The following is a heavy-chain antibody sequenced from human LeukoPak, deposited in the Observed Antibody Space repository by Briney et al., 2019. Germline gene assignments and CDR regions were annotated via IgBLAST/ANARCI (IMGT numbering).Heavy chain of an antibody. V-gene: IGHV4-61*02. J-gene: IGHJ6*03. D-gene: IGHD3-10*01. CDR2: IYTSGST. Sequence: PSETLSFTCTVSGGSISSGSYYWSWIRQPAGKGLEWIGRIYTSGSTNYNPSLKSRVTISVDTSKNQFSLKLSSVTAADTAVYYCARVPTYYYGSGSYRDPYYYYVDVWGKGTTVTISS. CDR1: GGSISSGSYY. CDR3: ARVPTYYYGSGSYRDPYYYYVDV.